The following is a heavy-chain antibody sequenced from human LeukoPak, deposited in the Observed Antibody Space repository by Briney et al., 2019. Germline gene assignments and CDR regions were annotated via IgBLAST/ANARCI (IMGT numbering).Heavy chain of an antibody. CDR2: IYHSGST. CDR1: GYSISSGYY. V-gene: IGHV4-38-2*02. Sequence: SETLSLTCTVSGYSISSGYYWGWIRQPPGKGLEWIGSIYHSGSTYYNPSLKSRVTISVDTSKNQFSLKLSSVTAADTAVYYCARVSRYSGYGRDYWGQGTLVTVSS. D-gene: IGHD5-12*01. CDR3: ARVSRYSGYGRDY. J-gene: IGHJ4*02.